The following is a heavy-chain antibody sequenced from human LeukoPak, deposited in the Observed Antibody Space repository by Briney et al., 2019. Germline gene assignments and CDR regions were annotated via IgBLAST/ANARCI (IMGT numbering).Heavy chain of an antibody. CDR2: INHSGST. V-gene: IGHV4-34*01. Sequence: SETLSLTCAVYGGSFSGYYWSWIRQPPGKGLEWIGGINHSGSTNYNPSLKSRVTISVDTSKNQFSLKLSSVTAADTAVYYCARVRGMDVWGQGTTVTVSS. J-gene: IGHJ6*02. CDR3: ARVRGMDV. CDR1: GGSFSGYY.